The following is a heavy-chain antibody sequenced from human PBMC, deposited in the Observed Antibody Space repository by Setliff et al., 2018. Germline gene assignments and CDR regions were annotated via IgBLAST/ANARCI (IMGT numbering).Heavy chain of an antibody. Sequence: GGSLRLSCVASGFTLSTYAMSWVRQAPGQGLEWVAVISDSGGSTYYADSVTGRFTITRDNSKSTLYLQMNTRRAEDTAVYYCAKDYRGAHSTHWYAPYYWGQGTLVTVS. D-gene: IGHD6-13*01. J-gene: IGHJ4*02. CDR1: GFTLSTYA. CDR2: ISDSGGST. V-gene: IGHV3-23*01. CDR3: AKDYRGAHSTHWYAPYY.